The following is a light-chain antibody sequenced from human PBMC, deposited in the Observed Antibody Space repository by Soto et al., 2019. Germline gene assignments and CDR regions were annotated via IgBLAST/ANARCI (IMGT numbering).Light chain of an antibody. CDR2: DVS. J-gene: IGLJ3*02. CDR1: SSDVGGYNY. V-gene: IGLV2-11*01. CDR3: CSYAGSYPWV. Sequence: QSVLTQPRSVSGSPGQSVTISCTGTSSDVGGYNYVSWYQRHPGKAPKVMIYDVSKRPSGVPDRFSGSKSGNTASLTISGLQAEDEANYYCCSYAGSYPWVFGGGTKLTVL.